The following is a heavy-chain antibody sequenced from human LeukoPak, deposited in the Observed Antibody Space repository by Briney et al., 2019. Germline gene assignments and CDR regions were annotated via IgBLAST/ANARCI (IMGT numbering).Heavy chain of an antibody. CDR2: MCGSAGCT. CDR3: ARDRPNYYESNGHYYERDGDH. Sequence: GGSLRLSCAASGFTFNIYAMSLVRLAPGKGLQWVASMCGSAGCTFYTDSVKGRFTISRDNSNNTLYLEMDSLRAEDTALYYCARDRPNYYESNGHYYERDGDHWGQGTLVTVSS. CDR1: GFTFNIYA. J-gene: IGHJ5*02. D-gene: IGHD3-22*01. V-gene: IGHV3-23*01.